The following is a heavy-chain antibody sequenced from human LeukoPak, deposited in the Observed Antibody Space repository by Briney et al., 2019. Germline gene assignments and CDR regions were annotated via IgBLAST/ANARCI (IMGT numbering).Heavy chain of an antibody. D-gene: IGHD6-19*01. Sequence: GGSLRLSCAASGFTFTTYAMSWVRQAPGKGLEWVSGISGSGGSTYYADSVEGRFTISRDNSKNTLYLQMNSLRAEDTAVYYCAKEGGWYEYHWGQGTLVTVSS. CDR1: GFTFTTYA. CDR2: ISGSGGST. V-gene: IGHV3-23*01. J-gene: IGHJ5*02. CDR3: AKEGGWYEYH.